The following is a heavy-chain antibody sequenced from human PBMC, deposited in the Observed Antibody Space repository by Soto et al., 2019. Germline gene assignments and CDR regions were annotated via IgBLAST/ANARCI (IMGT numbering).Heavy chain of an antibody. Sequence: ASVKVSCKASGYTFTSYGIGWVRQAPGQGLEWMGWISAYNGNTNYAQKLQGRVTMTTDTSTSTAYMELRSLRSDDTAVYYCARDGYSSSLGYGMDVWGQGTTVTVSS. CDR1: GYTFTSYG. D-gene: IGHD6-13*01. J-gene: IGHJ6*02. CDR3: ARDGYSSSLGYGMDV. V-gene: IGHV1-18*01. CDR2: ISAYNGNT.